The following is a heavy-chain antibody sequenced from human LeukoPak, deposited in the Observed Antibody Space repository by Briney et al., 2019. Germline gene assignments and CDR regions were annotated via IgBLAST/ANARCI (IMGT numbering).Heavy chain of an antibody. CDR2: MNPNSGNT. Sequence: GASVKVSCKASGYTFTSYDINWVRQATGQGLEWMGWMNPNSGNTGYAQKFQGRVTMTRNTSISTAYMELSSLRSEDTAVYYCARGSSIAAAGDPDAFDIWGQGTMVTVSS. CDR1: GYTFTSYD. J-gene: IGHJ3*02. CDR3: ARGSSIAAAGDPDAFDI. D-gene: IGHD6-13*01. V-gene: IGHV1-8*01.